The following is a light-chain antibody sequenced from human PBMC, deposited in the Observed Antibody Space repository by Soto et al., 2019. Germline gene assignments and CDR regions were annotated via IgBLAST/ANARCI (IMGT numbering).Light chain of an antibody. V-gene: IGKV3D-15*01. J-gene: IGKJ4*01. CDR1: QSVNIY. Sequence: EIVLTQSPGTLSLSPGERATLSCRASQSVNIYLAWYHLKPGQAPRLLIFGASSRSTGIPARFSGSGSGTEFHLTISGLQSEDFAVYFCQQYDDWLRLTFGGGTKVDIK. CDR2: GAS. CDR3: QQYDDWLRLT.